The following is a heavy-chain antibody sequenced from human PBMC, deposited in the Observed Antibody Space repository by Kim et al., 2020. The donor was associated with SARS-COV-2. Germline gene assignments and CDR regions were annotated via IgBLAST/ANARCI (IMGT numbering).Heavy chain of an antibody. D-gene: IGHD3-9*01. Sequence: DPVRGRFTIPRDKAKNSMYLQMNSLSAEDTAVYYCERGPRYFDWLFYYFDYWGQGTLVTVSS. CDR3: ERGPRYFDWLFYYFDY. J-gene: IGHJ4*02. V-gene: IGHV3-21*01.